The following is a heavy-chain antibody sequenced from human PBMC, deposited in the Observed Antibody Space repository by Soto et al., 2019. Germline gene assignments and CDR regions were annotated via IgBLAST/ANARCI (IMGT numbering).Heavy chain of an antibody. V-gene: IGHV1-3*01. J-gene: IGHJ4*02. CDR3: VRSQQLVRVTFDY. Sequence: GASVKVSCKASGCTVTSYTMHLARQSPGQRLEWMGWINAGNGNTKYSQKFQGRVTITRDTSASTAYMELSSLRSEDTAVYYCVRSQQLVRVTFDYWGQGTLVTVSS. CDR1: GCTVTSYT. CDR2: INAGNGNT. D-gene: IGHD6-6*01.